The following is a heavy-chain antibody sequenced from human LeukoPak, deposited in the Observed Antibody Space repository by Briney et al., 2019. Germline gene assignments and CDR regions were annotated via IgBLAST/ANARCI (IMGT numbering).Heavy chain of an antibody. CDR3: ASNSGYDYGPFDI. CDR2: IYPGDSDT. V-gene: IGHV5-51*01. Sequence: GESLKISCKGSGYSFTSYWIGWVRQMRGKGLEWMWIIYPGDSDTRYSPSFQGQVTIPADNSISTGYLQWSSLKASDTAMYYCASNSGYDYGPFDIWGQGTMVTVSS. CDR1: GYSFTSYW. D-gene: IGHD5-12*01. J-gene: IGHJ3*02.